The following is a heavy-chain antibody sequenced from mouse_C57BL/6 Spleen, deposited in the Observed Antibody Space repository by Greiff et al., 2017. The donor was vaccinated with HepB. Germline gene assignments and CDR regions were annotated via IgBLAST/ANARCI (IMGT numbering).Heavy chain of an antibody. V-gene: IGHV1-4*01. Sequence: QVQLQQSGAELARPGASVKMSCKASGYTFTSYTMHWVKQRPGQGLEWIGYINPSSGYTKYNQKFKDKATLTADKSSSTAYMQLSSLTSEDSAVYYCARFVYGNDYAMDYWGQGTSVTVSS. D-gene: IGHD2-1*01. CDR1: GYTFTSYT. J-gene: IGHJ4*01. CDR3: ARFVYGNDYAMDY. CDR2: INPSSGYT.